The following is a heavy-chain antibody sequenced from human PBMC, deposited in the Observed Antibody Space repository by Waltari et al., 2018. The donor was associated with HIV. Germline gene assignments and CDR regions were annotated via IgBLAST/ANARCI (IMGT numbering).Heavy chain of an antibody. D-gene: IGHD3-22*01. CDR3: ARLYSSGYYYDPNPVDD. Sequence: DVQLVESGGGLVQPGGSLRLACAASGLIVSDNYMNWVRQAPGKGLEWVAVIYRDGSTYHADSVKGRFTISRDNSRNSLHLQMDSLRAEDTAVYYCARLYSSGYYYDPNPVDDWGQGTLVTVSS. CDR1: GLIVSDNY. J-gene: IGHJ4*02. CDR2: IYRDGST. V-gene: IGHV3-66*02.